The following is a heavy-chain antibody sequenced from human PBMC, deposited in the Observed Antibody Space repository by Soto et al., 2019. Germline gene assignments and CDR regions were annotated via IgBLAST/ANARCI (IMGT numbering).Heavy chain of an antibody. D-gene: IGHD3-10*01. V-gene: IGHV4-30-4*01. CDR3: ARDQTPFGIPFDH. CDR2: IFYTGST. CDR1: GGSVSSGDYY. J-gene: IGHJ4*02. Sequence: SETLSLTCTVSGGSVSSGDYYWSWIRQPPGKGLEFIGYIFYTGSTYYSPSLESRVSISIDTSKNQFSLRLTSVTAADTAIYYCARDQTPFGIPFDHWGRGTLVTVSS.